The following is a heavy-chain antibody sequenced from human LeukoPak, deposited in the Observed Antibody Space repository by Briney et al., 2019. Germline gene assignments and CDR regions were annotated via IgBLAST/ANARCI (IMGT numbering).Heavy chain of an antibody. Sequence: SVKVSCKASGGTFSSYTISWVRQAPGQGLEWMGRIIPILGIANYAQKFQGRVTITADKSTNTAYMELSSLRSEDTAVYYCARDGGYYGSGRDPQGWFDPWGQGTLVTVSS. V-gene: IGHV1-69*04. CDR1: GGTFSSYT. CDR3: ARDGGYYGSGRDPQGWFDP. J-gene: IGHJ5*02. D-gene: IGHD3-10*01. CDR2: IIPILGIA.